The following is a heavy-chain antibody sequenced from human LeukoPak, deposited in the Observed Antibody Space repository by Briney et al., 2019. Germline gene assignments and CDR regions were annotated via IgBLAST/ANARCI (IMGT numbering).Heavy chain of an antibody. CDR2: IYYSGRT. D-gene: IGHD3-22*01. J-gene: IGHJ1*01. V-gene: IGHV4-39*01. CDR3: ARRRYYDGSGYLE. Sequence: SETPSLTCSVSGDSISRSDSYWDWIRQPPGKGLEWIGTIYYSGRTYYSPSLKSRVTMSVDTPNNQFSLNLRSVTAADTAVYYCARRRYYDGSGYLEWGQGTLLSVSS. CDR1: GDSISRSDSY.